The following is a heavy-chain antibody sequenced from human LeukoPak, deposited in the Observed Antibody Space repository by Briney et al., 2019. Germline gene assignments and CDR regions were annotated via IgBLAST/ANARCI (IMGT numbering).Heavy chain of an antibody. CDR2: INHSGST. D-gene: IGHD6-13*01. J-gene: IGHJ4*02. CDR3: ARGVRPIAAAPIDY. Sequence: SETLSLTCAVYGGSFSGYYWSWGRQPPGKGLEWIGEINHSGSTNDNPSLKSRVTISVDTSKNQFSLKLSSVTAADTAVYYCARGVRPIAAAPIDYWGQGTLVTVSS. CDR1: GGSFSGYY. V-gene: IGHV4-34*01.